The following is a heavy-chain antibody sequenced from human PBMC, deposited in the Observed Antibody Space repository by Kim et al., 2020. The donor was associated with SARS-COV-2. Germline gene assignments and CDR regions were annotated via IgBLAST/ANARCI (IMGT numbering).Heavy chain of an antibody. V-gene: IGHV4-39*02. J-gene: IGHJ4*02. D-gene: IGHD6-13*01. Sequence: SLKSRVTISVDTSKNQFSLMLSSVTAADTAVYYCARDPIAAAGIKYYFDYWGQGTLVTVSS. CDR3: ARDPIAAAGIKYYFDY.